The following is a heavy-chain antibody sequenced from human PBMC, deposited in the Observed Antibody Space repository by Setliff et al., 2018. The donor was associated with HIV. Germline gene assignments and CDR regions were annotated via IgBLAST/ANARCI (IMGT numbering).Heavy chain of an antibody. CDR3: ARGRHYSSSAPFAIDF. V-gene: IGHV4-59*11. CDR1: GGSISSHY. CDR2: IHYSGSI. Sequence: SETLSLTCTVSGGSISSHYWNWIRQPPGKGLEWIGYIHYSGSINYNPSLKSRVNISGDSSKNQFSVKLSSVTAAATAVYYCARGRHYSSSAPFAIDFWGQGMLVTVSS. J-gene: IGHJ4*02. D-gene: IGHD6-6*01.